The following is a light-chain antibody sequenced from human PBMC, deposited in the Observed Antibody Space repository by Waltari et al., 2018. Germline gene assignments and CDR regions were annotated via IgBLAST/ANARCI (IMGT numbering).Light chain of an antibody. Sequence: IQLTQSPTSIYASVGDSVTNTCRAQQAVNDFFNWYQNKPGQAPKLLIFSASTLQGGVPNSFSGSGSGADFALTINGLQPDDFATYYGQQGYRTWTFGLGTTVAI. CDR2: SAS. CDR1: QAVNDF. CDR3: QQGYRTWT. J-gene: IGKJ1*01. V-gene: IGKV1-39*01.